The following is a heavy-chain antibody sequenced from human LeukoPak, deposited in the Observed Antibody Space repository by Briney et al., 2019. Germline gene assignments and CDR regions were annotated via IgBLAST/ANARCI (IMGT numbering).Heavy chain of an antibody. D-gene: IGHD1-26*01. Sequence: SETLSLTCTVSGGSISSSSYYWGWIRQPPGKGLEWIGSIYYSGSTYYNPSLKSRVTISVDTSKNQFSLKLSSVTAADTAVYYYARHSLSGSYSEHWGQGTLVTVSS. CDR3: ARHSLSGSYSEH. CDR2: IYYSGST. V-gene: IGHV4-39*01. J-gene: IGHJ4*02. CDR1: GGSISSSSYY.